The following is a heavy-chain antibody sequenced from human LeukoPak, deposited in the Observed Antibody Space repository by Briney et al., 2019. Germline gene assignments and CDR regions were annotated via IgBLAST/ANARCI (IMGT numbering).Heavy chain of an antibody. J-gene: IGHJ4*02. CDR2: ISYDGSNK. D-gene: IGHD3-16*01. V-gene: IGHV3-30*18. CDR1: GFTSSSYG. CDR3: AKAQAYGGFDY. Sequence: GGSLRLSCAHSGFTSSSYGMHWVRQAPGKGMEWVAVISYDGSNKYYADSVKGRFTISRDNSKNTLYLQMNSVRAEDTAVYYCAKAQAYGGFDYWGQGTLVTVSS.